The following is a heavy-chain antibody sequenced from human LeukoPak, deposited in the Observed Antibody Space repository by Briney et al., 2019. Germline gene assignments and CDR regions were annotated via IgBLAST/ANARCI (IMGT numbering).Heavy chain of an antibody. CDR3: ARGLRRSLSGSGWYRSPRTYYMDV. V-gene: IGHV4-34*01. J-gene: IGHJ6*03. Sequence: SETLSLTCAVYGGSFSGYYWSWIRQPPGKGLEWIGEINHSGSTNYNPSLKSRVTISVDTSKNQFSLKLSSVTAADTAVYYCARGLRRSLSGSGWYRSPRTYYMDVWGKGTTVTVSS. CDR1: GGSFSGYY. D-gene: IGHD6-19*01. CDR2: INHSGST.